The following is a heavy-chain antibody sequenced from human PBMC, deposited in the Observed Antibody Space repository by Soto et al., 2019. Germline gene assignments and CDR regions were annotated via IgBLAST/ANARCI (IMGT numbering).Heavy chain of an antibody. CDR2: INSDGSST. CDR1: GFTFSSYW. V-gene: IGHV3-74*01. Sequence: GGSLRLSCAASGFTFSSYWMHWVRQAPGKGLVWVSRINSDGSSTSYADSVKGRFTISRDNAKNTLYLQMNSLGAEDTAVYYCARARGGSSWYIVWGQGTLVTVSS. J-gene: IGHJ4*02. D-gene: IGHD6-13*01. CDR3: ARARGGSSWYIV.